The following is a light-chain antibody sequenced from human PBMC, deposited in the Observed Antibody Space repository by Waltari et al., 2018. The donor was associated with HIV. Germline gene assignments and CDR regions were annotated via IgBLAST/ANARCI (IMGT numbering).Light chain of an antibody. CDR3: QQLHVYPLT. CDR2: AAS. V-gene: IGKV1-9*01. CDR1: QSISSH. J-gene: IGKJ4*01. Sequence: DIQLTQSPSFLSASVGDRVTVSCRASQSISSHLAWFQQKPGKAPRPLIYAASSLQRGVPSRFSGSGSGTEFTLTISSLQPEDFATYFCQQLHVYPLTFGGGTKVDI.